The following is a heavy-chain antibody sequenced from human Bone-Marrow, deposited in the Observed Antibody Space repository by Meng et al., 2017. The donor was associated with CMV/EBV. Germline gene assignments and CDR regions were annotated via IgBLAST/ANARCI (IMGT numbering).Heavy chain of an antibody. CDR2: IEEDGSEK. J-gene: IGHJ4*02. CDR3: VTRDFAWSHGDFDY. Sequence: GGSLRLSCAGTGFTFTSYWMTWVRQAPGKGLEWVASIEEDGSEKYYVDSVKGRFTISRDNPNNSLYLQMNSLRAEDTALYYCVTRDFAWSHGDFDYWGQGTLVTVSS. CDR1: GFTFTSYW. V-gene: IGHV3-7*01. D-gene: IGHD2-8*02.